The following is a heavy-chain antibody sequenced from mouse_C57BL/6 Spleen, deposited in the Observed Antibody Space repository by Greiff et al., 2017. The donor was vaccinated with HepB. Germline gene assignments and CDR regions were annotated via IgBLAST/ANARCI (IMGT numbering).Heavy chain of an antibody. Sequence: VQLQQSGPGLVQPSQSLSITCTVSGFSLTSYGVHWVRQSPGKGLEWLGVIWSGGSTDYNAAFISRLSISKDNSKSQVFFKMNSLQADDTAIYYCARFITTVVGRYYYAMDYWGQGTSVTVSS. CDR3: ARFITTVVGRYYYAMDY. V-gene: IGHV2-2*01. J-gene: IGHJ4*01. CDR1: GFSLTSYG. CDR2: IWSGGST. D-gene: IGHD1-1*01.